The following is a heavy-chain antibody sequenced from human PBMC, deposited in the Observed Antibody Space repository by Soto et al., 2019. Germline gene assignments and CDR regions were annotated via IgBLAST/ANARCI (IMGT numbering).Heavy chain of an antibody. CDR3: ARGRIAVGSYGMDV. Sequence: QVQLQESGPGLVKPSGTLSLTCAVSGGSINSNYWWTWVRQPPGKGLEWIGETYDSGTTNYNTSLKSRVAILVDKSKNQFSLRLSSVTAADTAICYGARGRIAVGSYGMDVWGQGTTVIVSS. V-gene: IGHV4-4*02. D-gene: IGHD6-19*01. CDR1: GGSINSNYW. CDR2: TYDSGTT. J-gene: IGHJ6*02.